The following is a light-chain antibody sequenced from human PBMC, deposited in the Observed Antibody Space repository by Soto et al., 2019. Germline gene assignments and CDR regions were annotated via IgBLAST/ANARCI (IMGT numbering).Light chain of an antibody. V-gene: IGKV3-15*01. CDR3: QQYNNWPLT. CDR1: HRVNTY. CDR2: DAS. J-gene: IGKJ4*01. Sequence: ILMTQSPATLSVSPWEGATLSCRASHRVNTYLAWYQQRPGQAPRLLIYDASTRATGIPARFSGSGSGTEFTLTISSLQSEDFAVYYCQQYNNWPLTFGGGTKVDIK.